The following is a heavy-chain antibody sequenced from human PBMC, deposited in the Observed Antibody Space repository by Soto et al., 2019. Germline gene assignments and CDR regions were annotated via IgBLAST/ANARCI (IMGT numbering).Heavy chain of an antibody. Sequence: QVQLQESGPGLVKPSQTLSLTCTVSGGSISSGGYYWSWIRQHPGKGLEWIGYIYYSGSTYYNPSLKSRVTISVDTSKNQFSLKLSSVTAADTAVYYCARGSPIPAAMAVITGIEKIDYWGQGTLVTVSS. CDR3: ARGSPIPAAMAVITGIEKIDY. CDR2: IYYSGST. D-gene: IGHD2-2*01. V-gene: IGHV4-31*03. CDR1: GGSISSGGYY. J-gene: IGHJ4*02.